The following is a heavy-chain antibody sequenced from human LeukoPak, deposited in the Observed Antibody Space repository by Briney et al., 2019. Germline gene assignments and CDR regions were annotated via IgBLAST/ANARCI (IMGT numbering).Heavy chain of an antibody. CDR1: GFTFSSYS. CDR3: ARVRKLSYMDV. V-gene: IGHV3-48*04. CDR2: ISTSGSTI. Sequence: GGSLRLSCAASGFTFSSYSMNWVRQAPGKGLEWVSYISTSGSTIYYADSVKGRFTISRDNAKTSLYLQMNSLRADDTAVYYCARVRKLSYMDVWGQGTTVTVSS. J-gene: IGHJ6*03.